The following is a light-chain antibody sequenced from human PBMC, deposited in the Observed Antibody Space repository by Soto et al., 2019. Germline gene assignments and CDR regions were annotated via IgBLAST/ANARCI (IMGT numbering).Light chain of an antibody. Sequence: IQLTQSPSSLSASVGDRVTVTCRASQDISNYLAWYQQSPGRSPKLLIYLASTLESGVPSRFSGSGSGTDFTLTISSLQPEDFATYYCQQLESDPPWTFGQGTRVEIK. V-gene: IGKV1-9*01. J-gene: IGKJ1*01. CDR3: QQLESDPPWT. CDR1: QDISNY. CDR2: LAS.